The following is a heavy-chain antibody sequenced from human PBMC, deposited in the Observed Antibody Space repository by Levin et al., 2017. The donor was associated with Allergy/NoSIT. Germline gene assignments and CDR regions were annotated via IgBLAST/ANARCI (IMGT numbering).Heavy chain of an antibody. CDR3: ARLTEASRYCSGGSCYPEDY. D-gene: IGHD2-15*01. V-gene: IGHV1-69*06. CDR1: GGTFSSYA. J-gene: IGHJ4*02. CDR2: IIPIFGTA. Sequence: SVKVSCKASGGTFSSYAISWVRQAPGQGLEWMGGIIPIFGTANYAQKFQGRVTITADKSTSTAYMELSSLRSEDTAVYYCARLTEASRYCSGGSCYPEDYWGQGTLVTVSS.